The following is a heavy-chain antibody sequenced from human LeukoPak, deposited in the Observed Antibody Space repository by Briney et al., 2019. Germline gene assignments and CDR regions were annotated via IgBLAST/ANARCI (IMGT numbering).Heavy chain of an antibody. CDR3: ARGLRWPGYFDY. J-gene: IGHJ4*02. CDR2: ISYDGSSK. V-gene: IGHV3-30-3*01. D-gene: IGHD4-23*01. CDR1: GFTFSSYS. Sequence: PGGSLRLSCAASGFTFSSYSMNWVRQAPGKGLEWVAVISYDGSSKYYADSVKGRFTISRDKSKNTVYLQMNSLRAEDTAVYYCARGLRWPGYFDYWGQGTLVTVSS.